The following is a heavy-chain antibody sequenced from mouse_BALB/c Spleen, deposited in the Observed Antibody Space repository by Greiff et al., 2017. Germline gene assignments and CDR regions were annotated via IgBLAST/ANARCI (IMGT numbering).Heavy chain of an antibody. CDR2: IDTSDSYT. D-gene: IGHD1-1*01. CDR1: GYTFTDYW. CDR3: ARDGSSWFAY. V-gene: IGHV1-69*01. Sequence: QVQLQQPGAELVMPGASVKMSCKASGYTFTDYWMHWVKQRPGQGLEWIGAIDTSDSYTSYNQKFKGKATLTVDESSSTAYMQLSSLTSEDSAVYYCARDGSSWFAYWGQGTLVTVSA. J-gene: IGHJ3*01.